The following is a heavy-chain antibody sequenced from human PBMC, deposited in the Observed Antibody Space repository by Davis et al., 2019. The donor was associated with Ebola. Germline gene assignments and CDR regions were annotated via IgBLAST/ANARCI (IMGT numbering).Heavy chain of an antibody. D-gene: IGHD3-9*01. CDR2: ISYDGSNK. CDR1: GFTFDDYA. Sequence: GGSLRLSCAASGFTFDDYAMHWVRQAPGKGLEWVAVISYDGSNKYYADSVKGRFTISRDNSKNTLYLQMNSLRAEDTAVYYCARGDDILTGYPYGMDVWGQGTTVTVSS. CDR3: ARGDDILTGYPYGMDV. V-gene: IGHV3-30*03. J-gene: IGHJ6*02.